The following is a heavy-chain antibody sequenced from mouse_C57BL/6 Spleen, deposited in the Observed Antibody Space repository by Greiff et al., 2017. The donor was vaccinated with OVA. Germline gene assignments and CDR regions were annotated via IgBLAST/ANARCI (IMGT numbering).Heavy chain of an antibody. CDR1: GYAFSSSW. J-gene: IGHJ3*01. CDR3: ARRREHYGYEFAY. V-gene: IGHV1-82*01. D-gene: IGHD2-2*01. CDR2: IYPGDGDT. Sequence: VQLQQSGPELVKPGASVKISCKASGYAFSSSWMNWVKQRPGKGLEWIGRIYPGDGDTNYNGKFKGKATLTADKSSSTAYMQLSSLTSEDSAVYFCARRREHYGYEFAYWGQGTLVTVSA.